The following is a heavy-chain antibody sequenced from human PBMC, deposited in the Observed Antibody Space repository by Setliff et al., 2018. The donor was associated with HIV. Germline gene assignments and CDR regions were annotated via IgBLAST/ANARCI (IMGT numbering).Heavy chain of an antibody. J-gene: IGHJ5*02. V-gene: IGHV4-4*02. CDR1: GFSIKNDNW. D-gene: IGHD2-21*02. CDR3: ASAGPYCGDDCPYNWLTP. Sequence: SETLSLTCVVSGFSIKNDNWWNWVRQTPGKGLEWIGQIFHDGTVTYNASLRSRVTMSVDTSKNLFSLTLRSVTAADTAVYYCASAGPYCGDDCPYNWLTPWGQGTLVTVSS. CDR2: IFHDGTV.